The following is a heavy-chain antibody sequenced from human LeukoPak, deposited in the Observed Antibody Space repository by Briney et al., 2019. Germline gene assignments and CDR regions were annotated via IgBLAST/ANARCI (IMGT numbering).Heavy chain of an antibody. CDR2: ISAYDGNT. D-gene: IGHD4-17*01. Sequence: ASVKVSCKASGYTFTNYGISWVRQAPGQGLEWMGWISAYDGNTNYLQKFQGRVTMTTDTATSTAYMELRSLRSEDTAVYYCARGGGDYGDWAFDYWGQGTLVTVSS. CDR1: GYTFTNYG. V-gene: IGHV1-18*01. CDR3: ARGGGDYGDWAFDY. J-gene: IGHJ4*02.